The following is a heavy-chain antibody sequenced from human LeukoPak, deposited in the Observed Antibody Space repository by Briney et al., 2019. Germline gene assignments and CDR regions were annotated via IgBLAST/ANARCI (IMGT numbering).Heavy chain of an antibody. J-gene: IGHJ5*02. CDR3: ARVTVVVPPTQIWFDP. D-gene: IGHD2-2*01. V-gene: IGHV1-8*03. Sequence: ASVKVSCKASGYTFTSYDINWVRQATGQGLEWMGWINPNSGNTGYAQKFQGRVTITRNTSISTAYMELSSLRSEDTAVYYCARVTVVVPPTQIWFDPWGQGTLVTVPS. CDR2: INPNSGNT. CDR1: GYTFTSYD.